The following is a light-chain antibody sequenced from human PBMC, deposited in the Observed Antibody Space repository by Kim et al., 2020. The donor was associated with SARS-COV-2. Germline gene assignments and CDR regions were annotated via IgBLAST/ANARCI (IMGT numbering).Light chain of an antibody. CDR3: QQRSNWPPTIT. CDR2: DAS. V-gene: IGKV3-11*01. CDR1: QSVSTF. Sequence: EIVLTQSPATKSLSPGERATLSCRASQSVSTFLAWYQQKPGQAPRLIIYDASYRATGIPARFSGSGSGTDFTLTISSLEPEDFAVYYCQQRSNWPPTITFGQGTRLEIK. J-gene: IGKJ5*01.